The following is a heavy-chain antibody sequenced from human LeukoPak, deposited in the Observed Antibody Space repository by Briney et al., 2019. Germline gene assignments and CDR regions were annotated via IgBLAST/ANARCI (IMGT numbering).Heavy chain of an antibody. CDR2: IRSKAYGGTT. D-gene: IGHD4-17*01. CDR3: TRDYGDYKGDY. Sequence: GGSLRLSGTGSGITFGDYAVIWVRQAPGRGLEWVGFIRSKAYGGTTEYAASVKGRFTISRDDSKSIAYLQMDSLKTEDTAVYYCTRDYGDYKGDYWGQGTLVTVSS. CDR1: GITFGDYA. J-gene: IGHJ4*02. V-gene: IGHV3-49*04.